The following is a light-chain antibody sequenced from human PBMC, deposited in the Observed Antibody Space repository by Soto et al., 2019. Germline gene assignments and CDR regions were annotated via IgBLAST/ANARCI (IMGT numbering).Light chain of an antibody. CDR2: GAS. CDR3: QQYGSSPYT. V-gene: IGKV3-20*01. J-gene: IGKJ2*01. CDR1: QSVSSSY. Sequence: DIVLTHSPGTLSLSPGERATLSCRASQSVSSSYLAWYQQKPGQAPRLLIYGASSRATGIPDRFSGSGSGTDFTLTISRLEPEDFAVYYCQQYGSSPYTFGQGTKVDIK.